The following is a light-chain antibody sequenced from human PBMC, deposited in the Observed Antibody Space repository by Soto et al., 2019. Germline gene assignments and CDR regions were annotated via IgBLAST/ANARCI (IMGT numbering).Light chain of an antibody. CDR2: GAS. V-gene: IGKV3-15*01. J-gene: IGKJ5*01. CDR1: QSVSSN. CDR3: QQYNNWPPLT. Sequence: EILLTKSPATLSLSPGERATLSCRVSQSVSSNLSWYQQKPGQAPGLLIYGASTRATGIPARFSGSGSGTEFTLTISSLQSGDFAVYYCQQYNNWPPLTFGQGTRLEIK.